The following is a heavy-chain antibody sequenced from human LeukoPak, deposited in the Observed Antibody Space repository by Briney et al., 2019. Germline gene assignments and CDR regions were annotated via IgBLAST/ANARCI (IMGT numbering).Heavy chain of an antibody. Sequence: GASVKVSCKASGGTFSSYAISWVRQAPGQGLEWMGGIIPIFGTANYAQKFQGRVTITTDESTCRAYMELSSVRSEDTAVYYCARDKGYCSGGSCYWFDSWGQGTLVTVSS. V-gene: IGHV1-69*05. CDR2: IIPIFGTA. CDR3: ARDKGYCSGGSCYWFDS. J-gene: IGHJ5*01. D-gene: IGHD2-15*01. CDR1: GGTFSSYA.